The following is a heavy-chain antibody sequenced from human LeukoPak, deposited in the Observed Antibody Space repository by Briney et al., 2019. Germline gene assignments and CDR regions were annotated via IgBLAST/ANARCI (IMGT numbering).Heavy chain of an antibody. CDR1: GFTLSSYL. V-gene: IGHV3-7*03. CDR2: INQDGSEI. CDR3: ARIAVAAFDY. Sequence: GGSLRLSFAASGFTLSSYLMSWVRQAPGKGLEWVANINQDGSEIYYVASVKGRFTISRDNAKNSLYLKMNSLRAEDAAVYYCARIAVAAFDYWGQGTLVTVSS. D-gene: IGHD6-19*01. J-gene: IGHJ4*02.